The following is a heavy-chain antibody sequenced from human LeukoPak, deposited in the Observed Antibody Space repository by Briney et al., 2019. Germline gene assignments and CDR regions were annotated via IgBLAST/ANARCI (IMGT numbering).Heavy chain of an antibody. CDR2: ISSSSSTI. V-gene: IGHV3-48*01. CDR1: GFTFSSYS. CDR3: ATDCSGGSCYPIFDY. D-gene: IGHD2-15*01. J-gene: IGHJ4*02. Sequence: GGSLRLSCAASGFTFSSYSMNWVRQAPGKGLEWVSYISSSSSTIYYADSAKGRFTISRDNAKNSLYLQMNSLRAEDTAVYYCATDCSGGSCYPIFDYWGQGTLVTVSS.